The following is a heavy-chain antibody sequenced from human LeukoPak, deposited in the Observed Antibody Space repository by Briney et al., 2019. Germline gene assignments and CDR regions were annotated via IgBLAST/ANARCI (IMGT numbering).Heavy chain of an antibody. J-gene: IGHJ4*02. CDR3: ARDHYWGPDY. CDR1: GYTFTDHY. Sequence: GVSVKVSCKALGYTFTDHYFHWLRQAPGQGIEWMGWIHPGRGDTNIAQKFQGRVSLTRDMSISTAYMELSRLTSDDTAVYYCARDHYWGPDYWGQGTLV. V-gene: IGHV1-2*02. CDR2: IHPGRGDT. D-gene: IGHD7-27*01.